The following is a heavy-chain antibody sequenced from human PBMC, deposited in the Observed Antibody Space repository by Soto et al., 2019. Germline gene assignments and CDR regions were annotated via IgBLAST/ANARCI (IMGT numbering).Heavy chain of an antibody. CDR1: GFTFSSYS. CDR2: ISSSSSTI. V-gene: IGHV3-48*01. D-gene: IGHD6-19*01. J-gene: IGHJ4*02. Sequence: EVQLVESGGGLVQPGGSLRLSCAASGFTFSSYSMNWVRQAPGKGLEWVSYISSSSSTIYYADSVKGRFTISRDNAKISLYLQMTSLRAEDTAVYYCARDSPPTSSCWFDYFDYWGQGTLVTVSS. CDR3: ARDSPPTSSCWFDYFDY.